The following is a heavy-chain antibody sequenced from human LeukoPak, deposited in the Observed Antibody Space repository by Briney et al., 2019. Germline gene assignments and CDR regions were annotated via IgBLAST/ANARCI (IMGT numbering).Heavy chain of an antibody. V-gene: IGHV4-34*01. CDR2: INHSGST. CDR3: ARVGGYDYAIDY. D-gene: IGHD5-12*01. CDR1: GGSFSGYY. Sequence: PSETLSLTCAVYGGSFSGYYWSWIRQPPGKGLEWIGEINHSGSTNYNPSLKSRVTISVDTSKNQFSLKLSSATAADTAVYYCARVGGYDYAIDYWGQGTLVTVSS. J-gene: IGHJ4*02.